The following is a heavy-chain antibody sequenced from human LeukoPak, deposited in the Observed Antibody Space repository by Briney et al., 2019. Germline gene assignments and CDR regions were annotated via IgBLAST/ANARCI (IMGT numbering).Heavy chain of an antibody. J-gene: IGHJ4*02. CDR3: ARGGIFGVVKRIKNYFDY. D-gene: IGHD3-3*01. Sequence: SETLSLTCAVYGGSFSGYYWSWIRQPPGKGLEWIGEINHSGSTNYNPSLKSRVTISVDTSKNQFSLKLSSVTAADTAVYYCARGGIFGVVKRIKNYFDYWGQGTLVTVSS. V-gene: IGHV4-34*01. CDR2: INHSGST. CDR1: GGSFSGYY.